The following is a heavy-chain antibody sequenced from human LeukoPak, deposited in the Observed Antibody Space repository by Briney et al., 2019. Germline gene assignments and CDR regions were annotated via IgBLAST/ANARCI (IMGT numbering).Heavy chain of an antibody. D-gene: IGHD2-2*01. CDR3: AKSNIVVVPVAKGTYYYYYGMDV. CDR1: GFTFSSYA. V-gene: IGHV3-23*01. CDR2: ISGSGGST. J-gene: IGHJ6*02. Sequence: GGSLRLSCAASGFTFSSYAMSWVRQAPGKGLEWVSAISGSGGSTYYADSVKGRFTISRDNSKNTLYLQMNSLRAEDTAVYYCAKSNIVVVPVAKGTYYYYYGMDVWGQGTTVTVSS.